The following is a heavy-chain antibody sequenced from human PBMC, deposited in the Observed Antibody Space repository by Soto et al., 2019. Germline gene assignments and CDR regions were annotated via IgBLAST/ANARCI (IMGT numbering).Heavy chain of an antibody. CDR1: GCTFSSLA. CDR3: AKGPYSSGWYYGYYYGMDV. D-gene: IGHD6-19*01. Sequence: SLRLSCAASGCTFSSLAMRRLRQAPGKGLEWVSAISGSGGSTYYADSVKGRFTISRDNSKNTLYLQMNSLRAEDTAVYYCAKGPYSSGWYYGYYYGMDVWGQGTTVTVSS. CDR2: ISGSGGST. J-gene: IGHJ6*02. V-gene: IGHV3-23*01.